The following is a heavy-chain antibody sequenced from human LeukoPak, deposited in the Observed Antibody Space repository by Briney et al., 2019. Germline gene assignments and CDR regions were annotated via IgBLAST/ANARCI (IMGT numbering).Heavy chain of an antibody. D-gene: IGHD6-19*01. CDR1: GFTFSTYA. CDR3: AKCNSDWYEDY. Sequence: GGSLRLSCAGSGFTFSTYAMTWVRQTPGKGQEWVSTVSGSGSYPSYAGSVQGRFTVSRDNSKNTLYLQMNSLRAEDTAVYYCAKCNSDWYEDYWGQGTLVTVSS. J-gene: IGHJ4*02. CDR2: VSGSGSYP. V-gene: IGHV3-23*01.